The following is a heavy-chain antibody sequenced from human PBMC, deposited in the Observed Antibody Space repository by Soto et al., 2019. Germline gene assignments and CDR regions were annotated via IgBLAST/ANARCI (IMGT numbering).Heavy chain of an antibody. CDR2: ISGSGGST. Sequence: GGSLRLSCAASGFTFNNYAMNWVRQAPGKGLEWVSAISGSGGSTYYADSVKGRFTISRDNSKSTLYLQMNTLRAEDTAIYYCAKDSGSGSGVRDYWGQGTLVTVS. CDR1: GFTFNNYA. V-gene: IGHV3-23*01. CDR3: AKDSGSGSGVRDY. J-gene: IGHJ4*02. D-gene: IGHD3-10*01.